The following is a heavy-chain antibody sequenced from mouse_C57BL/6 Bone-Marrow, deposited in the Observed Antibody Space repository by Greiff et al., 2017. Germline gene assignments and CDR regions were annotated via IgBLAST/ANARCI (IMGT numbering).Heavy chain of an antibody. V-gene: IGHV5-4*01. CDR2: ISDGGSYT. D-gene: IGHD1-1*01. Sequence: EVKLVESGGGLVKPGGSLKLSCAASGFTFSSYAMSWVRQTPEKRLEWVATISDGGSYTYYPENVKGRFTISRDNAKNNLYLQMSHLKSEDTAMYYCARDYYAPFAYWGQGTLVTVSA. CDR3: ARDYYAPFAY. J-gene: IGHJ3*01. CDR1: GFTFSSYA.